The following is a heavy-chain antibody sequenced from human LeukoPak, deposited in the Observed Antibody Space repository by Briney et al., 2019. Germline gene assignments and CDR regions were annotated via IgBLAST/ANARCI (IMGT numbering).Heavy chain of an antibody. CDR2: TYYTGST. V-gene: IGHV4-59*08. Sequence: SETLSLTCTVSGGSISSYYWSWIRQPPGKGLEWIGYTYYTGSTNYNPSLKSRVTISVDTSKSQFSLKLSFVTAADTAVYYCARHGLNHYDSSGFGYWGQGTLVTVSS. CDR3: ARHGLNHYDSSGFGY. D-gene: IGHD3-22*01. CDR1: GGSISSYY. J-gene: IGHJ4*02.